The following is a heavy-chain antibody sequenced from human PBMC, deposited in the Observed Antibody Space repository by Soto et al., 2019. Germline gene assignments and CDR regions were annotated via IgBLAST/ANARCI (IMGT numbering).Heavy chain of an antibody. CDR1: GFTFSTYS. V-gene: IGHV3-21*01. J-gene: IGHJ6*02. D-gene: IGHD2-2*02. Sequence: SLRLSCVGSGFTFSTYSINWVRQAPGKGLEWVSSISSRSDIYYADSVKGRFTISRDNAKNSVSLQMNSLRAEDMAVYYCAREYTAWPLAYGLDVWGQGTTVTVSS. CDR2: ISSRSDI. CDR3: AREYTAWPLAYGLDV.